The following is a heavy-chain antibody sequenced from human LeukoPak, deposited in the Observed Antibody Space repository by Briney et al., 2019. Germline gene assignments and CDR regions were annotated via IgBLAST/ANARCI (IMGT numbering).Heavy chain of an antibody. D-gene: IGHD3-22*01. CDR1: GFTFSSYA. CDR2: ISYDGSNK. J-gene: IGHJ4*02. CDR3: ARVGDDSSGYPFWRDLDC. V-gene: IGHV3-30*01. Sequence: GRSLRLSCAASGFTFSSYAMHWVRQAPGKGLEWVAVISYDGSNKYYADSVKGRFTISRDNSKNTLYLQMNSLRAEDTAVYYCARVGDDSSGYPFWRDLDCWGQGTLVTVSS.